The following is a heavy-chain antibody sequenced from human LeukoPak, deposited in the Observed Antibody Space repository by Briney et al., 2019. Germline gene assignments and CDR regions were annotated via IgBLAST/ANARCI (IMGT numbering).Heavy chain of an antibody. CDR1: GFTFSSYA. Sequence: GGSLRLSCAASGFTFSSYAMSWVRQPPGKGLEWVSAISSSGGNTYYADSVRGRFTVSRDNSNSTLYLQMNSLRAEDTAVYYCVKDRVPNAIWWGQGTLVTVSS. D-gene: IGHD2-2*01. CDR2: ISSSGGNT. CDR3: VKDRVPNAIW. J-gene: IGHJ4*02. V-gene: IGHV3-23*01.